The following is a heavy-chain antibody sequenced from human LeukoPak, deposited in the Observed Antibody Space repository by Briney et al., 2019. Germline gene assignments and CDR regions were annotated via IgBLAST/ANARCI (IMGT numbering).Heavy chain of an antibody. V-gene: IGHV4-4*07. CDR3: ARDKFPLVGATGDDAFDI. CDR2: IYTSGST. J-gene: IGHJ3*02. Sequence: ASETLSLTCAVYGGSFSDNYWSWIRQPAGKGLEWIGRIYTSGSTNYNPSLKSRVTISVDKSKKQFSLKLRSVTAADTAVYYCARDKFPLVGATGDDAFDIWGQGTMVTVSS. D-gene: IGHD1-26*01. CDR1: GGSFSDNY.